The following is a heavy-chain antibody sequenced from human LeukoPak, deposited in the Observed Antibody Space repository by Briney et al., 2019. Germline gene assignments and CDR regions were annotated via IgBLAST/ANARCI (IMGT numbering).Heavy chain of an antibody. CDR3: ARDDSITIFGVVTDNWFDP. D-gene: IGHD3-3*01. Sequence: GASVKVSCKASGYTFTSYYMHWVRQAPGQGLEWMGIINPSGGSTSYAQKFQGRVTMTRDTSTSTVYIELSSLRSDDTAVYYCARDDSITIFGVVTDNWFDPWGQGTLVTVSS. V-gene: IGHV1-46*01. J-gene: IGHJ5*02. CDR1: GYTFTSYY. CDR2: INPSGGST.